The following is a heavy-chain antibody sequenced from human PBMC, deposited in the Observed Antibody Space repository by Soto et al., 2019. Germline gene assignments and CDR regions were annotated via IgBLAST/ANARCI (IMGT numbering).Heavy chain of an antibody. CDR2: IYYSGST. J-gene: IGHJ5*02. Sequence: SETLSLTCTVSGGSISSGDYYWSWIRQPPGKGLEWIGYIYYSGSTYYNPSLKSRVTISVDTSKNQFSLKLSSVTAADTAVYYCARPDIAVAGTGSWFDPWGQGTLVTVSS. V-gene: IGHV4-30-4*01. CDR1: GGSISSGDYY. CDR3: ARPDIAVAGTGSWFDP. D-gene: IGHD6-19*01.